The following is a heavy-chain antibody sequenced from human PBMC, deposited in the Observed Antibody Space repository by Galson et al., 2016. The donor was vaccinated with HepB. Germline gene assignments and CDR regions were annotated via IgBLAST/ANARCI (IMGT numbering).Heavy chain of an antibody. CDR1: GDSISNNYW. D-gene: IGHD4/OR15-4a*01. J-gene: IGHJ4*02. CDR3: TRGTLGSVATMAFDY. CDR2: IYQTGTA. V-gene: IGHV4-4*02. Sequence: SETLSLTCAVSGDSISNNYWWTWVRQFPGQGLEWIGEIYQTGTAHYNPSFTSRATISIDKAENEISLRLASVTAADTAVYYCTRGTLGSVATMAFDYWGQGTLVTFSS.